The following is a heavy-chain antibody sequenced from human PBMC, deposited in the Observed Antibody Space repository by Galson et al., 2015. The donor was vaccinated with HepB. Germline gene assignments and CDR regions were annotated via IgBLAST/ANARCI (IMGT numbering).Heavy chain of an antibody. V-gene: IGHV3-53*01. CDR2: IYSGSDT. J-gene: IGHJ1*01. CDR1: GFTVSSTY. Sequence: SLRLSCAASGFTVSSTYLSWVRQAPGKGLEWVSVIYSGSDTYYADSVKGRCTISRDNSKNTLHLQMNSLRAEDTAVYYCAAILRGERYFHHWGQGTLVTVSS. CDR3: AAILRGERYFHH. D-gene: IGHD2/OR15-2a*01.